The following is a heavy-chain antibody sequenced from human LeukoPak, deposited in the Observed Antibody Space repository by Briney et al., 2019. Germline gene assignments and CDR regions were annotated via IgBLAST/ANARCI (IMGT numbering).Heavy chain of an antibody. V-gene: IGHV3-21*01. Sequence: GRSLRLSCAASGFTFRNHGMNWVRQAPGKGLEWVSSINSGSTYTYYTESVKGRFTVSRDNAKNSLFLQMNSLRAGDTAIYYCARSLTTLTYEGYWGQGTLVTVSS. D-gene: IGHD1-1*01. CDR1: GFTFRNHG. CDR2: INSGSTYT. J-gene: IGHJ4*02. CDR3: ARSLTTLTYEGY.